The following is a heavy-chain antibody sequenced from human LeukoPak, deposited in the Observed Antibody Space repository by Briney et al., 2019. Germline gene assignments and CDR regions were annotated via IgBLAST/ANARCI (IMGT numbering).Heavy chain of an antibody. Sequence: GGSLRLSCTASGFTFSSYAMSWVRQAPGKGLEWVSAISNSGAYTYYADSVKGRFTISRDNSKNTLYLHMNSLRAEDTAVYYCAKVPNSGSRYYFDYWGQGTLVTVSS. V-gene: IGHV3-23*01. CDR1: GFTFSSYA. D-gene: IGHD1-26*01. CDR3: AKVPNSGSRYYFDY. CDR2: ISNSGAYT. J-gene: IGHJ4*02.